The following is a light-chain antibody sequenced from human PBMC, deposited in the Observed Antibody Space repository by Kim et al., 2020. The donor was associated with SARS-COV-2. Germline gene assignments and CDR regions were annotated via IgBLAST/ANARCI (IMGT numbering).Light chain of an antibody. Sequence: LSPVERAPLSCRASQSVSSSYLAWYQQKPGQAPRLLIYGASSRATGIPDRFSGSGSGTDFTLTISRLEPEDFAVYYCQQYGSSPGTFGQGTKLEI. CDR2: GAS. CDR1: QSVSSSY. J-gene: IGKJ2*01. CDR3: QQYGSSPGT. V-gene: IGKV3-20*01.